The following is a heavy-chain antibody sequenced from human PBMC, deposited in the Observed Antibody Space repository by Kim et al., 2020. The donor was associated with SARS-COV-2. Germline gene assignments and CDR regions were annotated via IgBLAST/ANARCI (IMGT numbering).Heavy chain of an antibody. CDR1: GYTFTSYG. D-gene: IGHD2-15*01. J-gene: IGHJ3*01. V-gene: IGHV1-18*04. CDR3: VRDWYCSGGSCSDVADP. Sequence: ASVKVSCKASGYTFTSYGISWVRQAPGQGLDWMVWISTDNGETNYAQKFQDRVTVTTDTSTSTAYMELRSLRSDDTAVYYCVRDWYCSGGSCSDVADPWGQGTMVTVSS. CDR2: ISTDNGET.